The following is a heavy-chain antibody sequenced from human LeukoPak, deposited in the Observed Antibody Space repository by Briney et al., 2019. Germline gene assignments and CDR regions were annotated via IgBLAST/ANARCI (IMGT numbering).Heavy chain of an antibody. CDR3: ARAAAAARLFEDY. D-gene: IGHD6-13*01. V-gene: IGHV4-61*05. CDR2: IYYSGST. J-gene: IGHJ4*02. Sequence: PSETLSLTCTVSGGSISTSSYYWGWIRQPPGKGLEWIGYIYYSGSTNYNPSLKSRVTISVDTSKNQFSLKLSSVTAADTAVYYCARAAAAARLFEDYWGQGTLVTVSS. CDR1: GGSISTSSYY.